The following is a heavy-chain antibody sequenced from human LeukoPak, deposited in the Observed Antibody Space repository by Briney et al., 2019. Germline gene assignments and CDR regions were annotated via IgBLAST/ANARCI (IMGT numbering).Heavy chain of an antibody. D-gene: IGHD3-22*01. CDR3: AREPYDSSTFDY. CDR2: IFYSGST. J-gene: IGHJ4*02. Sequence: PSETLSLTCTVSGGSIDSHFWSWIRQPPGKGLEWIGNIFYSGSTNNNPSLESRLTISQDSSKNQFSLKLSSVTAADAAVYYCAREPYDSSTFDYWGQGTLVTVSS. CDR1: GGSIDSHF. V-gene: IGHV4-59*11.